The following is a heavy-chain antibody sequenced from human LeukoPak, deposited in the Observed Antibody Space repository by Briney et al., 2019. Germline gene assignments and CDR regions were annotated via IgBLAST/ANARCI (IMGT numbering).Heavy chain of an antibody. CDR3: ARDGGSYFDY. CDR2: IYYSGST. V-gene: IGHV4-59*01. CDR1: GGSISSYY. J-gene: IGHJ4*02. D-gene: IGHD1-26*01. Sequence: PSETLSLTCTVSGGSISSYYWSWLRQPPGKGLEWIGYIYYSGSTNYNPSLKSRVTISVDTSKNQFSLKLSSVTAADTAVYYCARDGGSYFDYWGQGTLVTVSS.